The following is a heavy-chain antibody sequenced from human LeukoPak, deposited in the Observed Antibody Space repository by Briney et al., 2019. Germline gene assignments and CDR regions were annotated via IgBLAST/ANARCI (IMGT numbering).Heavy chain of an antibody. CDR3: ARVSLSGYYNFVDDC. CDR1: GYTFTDYY. V-gene: IGHV1-2*06. Sequence: ASVQVTCKASGYTFTDYYIHGGRQQPGQGLQWRGQINPNSGDTNNAQKFQGRVTMTRDTSISTAYMELSRLRSDDTAVYYCARVSLSGYYNFVDDCWGQGTLVTVSS. CDR2: INPNSGDT. D-gene: IGHD3-9*01. J-gene: IGHJ4*02.